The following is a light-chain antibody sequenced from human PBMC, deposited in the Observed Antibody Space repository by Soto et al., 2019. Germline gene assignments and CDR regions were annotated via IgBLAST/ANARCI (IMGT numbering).Light chain of an antibody. CDR3: LQYDNYTLT. V-gene: IGKV1-5*03. CDR1: QSIGSE. CDR2: KAS. J-gene: IGKJ4*01. Sequence: DIQMTQSPSTQSSSLGDRVTITCRASQSIGSELAWYQQKPGKAPKLLIYKASSLESGVPSTFSGSGSGTEASLTVSSLKKDDVSTYYCLQYDNYTLTFGGGTKVDIK.